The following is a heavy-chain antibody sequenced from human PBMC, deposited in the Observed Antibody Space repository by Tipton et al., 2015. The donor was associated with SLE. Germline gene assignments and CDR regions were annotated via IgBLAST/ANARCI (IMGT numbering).Heavy chain of an antibody. V-gene: IGHV4-34*01. D-gene: IGHD2-8*01. Sequence: TLSLTCVVYGGSFSGYYWSWIRQPPGKGLEWIGEINHSGSTNYNPSLKSRVTISVDTSKNQFSLKLSSVTAADTAVYYCARGMLTWRGAIVGVDVWGQGTTVNVSS. CDR1: GGSFSGYY. J-gene: IGHJ6*02. CDR3: ARGMLTWRGAIVGVDV. CDR2: INHSGST.